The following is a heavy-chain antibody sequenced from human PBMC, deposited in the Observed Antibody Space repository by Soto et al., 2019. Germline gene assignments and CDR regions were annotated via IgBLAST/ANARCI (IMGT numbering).Heavy chain of an antibody. V-gene: IGHV3-23*01. CDR3: ARWSYLDY. Sequence: LRLSCAASGFTFSSYAMSWVRQAPGKGLEWVSTISGSDGKTFYADSVKGRFSISRDTSQSTLYLQMNSLRADDTAMYYCARWSYLDYWGQGTRVTVSS. CDR2: ISGSDGKT. D-gene: IGHD3-3*01. CDR1: GFTFSSYA. J-gene: IGHJ4*02.